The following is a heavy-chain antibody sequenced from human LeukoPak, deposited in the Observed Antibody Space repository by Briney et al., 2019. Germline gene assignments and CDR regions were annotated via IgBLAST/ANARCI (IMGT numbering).Heavy chain of an antibody. D-gene: IGHD3-16*01. CDR3: ASGKNYYDDSASVNRASRTAFDI. CDR1: GDSTTNYY. J-gene: IGHJ3*02. CDR2: VYKSGRI. V-gene: IGHV4-59*01. Sequence: SETLSLTCSISGDSTTNYYYTWIRQSPGKGLEWLAYVYKSGRIDYNASLRSRLTVSIDRSKTQVSLRLRSVTAADTAVYYCASGKNYYDDSASVNRASRTAFDIWAQGTTVIVSS.